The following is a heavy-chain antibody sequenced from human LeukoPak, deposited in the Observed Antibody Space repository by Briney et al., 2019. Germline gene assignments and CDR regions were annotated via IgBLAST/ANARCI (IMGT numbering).Heavy chain of an antibody. CDR1: GYTFTNYD. J-gene: IGHJ3*02. D-gene: IGHD6-19*01. CDR3: ARDKQYSSGWYEADAFDI. V-gene: IGHV1-8*03. CDR2: MNPNSGNT. Sequence: ASVKVSCKASGYTFTNYDINWVRQATGQGLEWMGWMNPNSGNTGYAQKFQGRVTITRNTSITTAYMELRSLRSDDTAVYYCARDKQYSSGWYEADAFDIWGQGTMVTVSS.